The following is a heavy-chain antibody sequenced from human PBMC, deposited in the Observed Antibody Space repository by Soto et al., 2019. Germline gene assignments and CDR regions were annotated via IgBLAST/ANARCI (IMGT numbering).Heavy chain of an antibody. D-gene: IGHD4-4*01. CDR3: ARDRVIYSNSLHYYYYGMDV. Sequence: ASVKVSCKASGYTFTSYGISWVRQAPGQGLEWMGWISAYNGNTNYAQKLQGRVTMTTDTSTSTAYMELRSLRSDDTAVYYCARDRVIYSNSLHYYYYGMDVWGQGTTVTVSS. J-gene: IGHJ6*02. CDR2: ISAYNGNT. V-gene: IGHV1-18*01. CDR1: GYTFTSYG.